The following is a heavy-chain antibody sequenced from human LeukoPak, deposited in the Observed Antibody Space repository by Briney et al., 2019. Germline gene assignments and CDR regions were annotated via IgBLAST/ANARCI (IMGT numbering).Heavy chain of an antibody. D-gene: IGHD3/OR15-3a*01. CDR1: GFTFDDYA. Sequence: TGGSLRLSCAASGFTFDDYAMHWVRQVPGKGLEWVSGISWNSGSTGYAGSVKGRFTMSRDNTKNSLYLQMNSLTPDDTALYYCVRGNFGPAQWFDPWGQGTLVTVSS. V-gene: IGHV3-9*01. CDR2: ISWNSGST. J-gene: IGHJ5*02. CDR3: VRGNFGPAQWFDP.